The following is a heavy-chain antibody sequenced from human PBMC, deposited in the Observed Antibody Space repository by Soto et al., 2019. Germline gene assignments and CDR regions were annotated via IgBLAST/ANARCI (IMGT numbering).Heavy chain of an antibody. J-gene: IGHJ4*02. Sequence: QVQLMESGGGVVQPGRSLRLSCAASGFTFSTYAMYWVRQAPGKGLEWMAVISYDGTHEDYADSVKGRFTISRDNSENTVHLQMNRLRAEDTAVYYCAKDRTPYGGNAHFDDWGQGSLVTVSS. CDR3: AKDRTPYGGNAHFDD. V-gene: IGHV3-30*18. D-gene: IGHD2-15*01. CDR2: ISYDGTHE. CDR1: GFTFSTYA.